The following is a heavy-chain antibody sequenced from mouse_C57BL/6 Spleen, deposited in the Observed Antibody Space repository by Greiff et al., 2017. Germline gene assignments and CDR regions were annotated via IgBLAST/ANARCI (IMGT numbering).Heavy chain of an antibody. J-gene: IGHJ2*01. Sequence: DVQLQESGPGLVKPSQSLSLSCSVTGYSITSGYYWNWIRQFPGNKLEWMGYMSYDGSNNYNPSLKNRIAITRDTSKNQFFLKLNSVTTEDTATYYCARGSITAVGATDFDYWGQGTTLTVSS. CDR1: GYSITSGYY. V-gene: IGHV3-6*01. CDR2: MSYDGSN. D-gene: IGHD1-1*01. CDR3: ARGSITAVGATDFDY.